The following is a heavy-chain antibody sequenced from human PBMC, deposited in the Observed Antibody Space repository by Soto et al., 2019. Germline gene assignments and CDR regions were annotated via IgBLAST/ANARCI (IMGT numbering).Heavy chain of an antibody. J-gene: IGHJ6*02. CDR1: GGSFSGYY. D-gene: IGHD3-3*01. V-gene: IGHV4-34*01. CDR3: ARQDYDFWSGYDYYYYYGMDV. Sequence: PSETLSLTCAVYGGSFSGYYWSWIRQPPGKGLEWIGEINHSGSTNYNPSLKSRVTISVDTSKNQFSLKLSSVTAADTAVYYCARQDYDFWSGYDYYYYYGMDVWGQGTTVTVSS. CDR2: INHSGST.